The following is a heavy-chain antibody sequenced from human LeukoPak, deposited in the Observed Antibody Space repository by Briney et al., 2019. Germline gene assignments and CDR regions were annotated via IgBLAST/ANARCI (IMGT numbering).Heavy chain of an antibody. CDR2: ISYDGSSK. Sequence: GGSLRLSCAASGFTFSRYGMHWVRQAPGKGLEWVAVISYDGSSKYYADSVKGRFTISRDNSKNTLYLQMNSLRAEDTAVYYCASRAIAVANARGQGTLVTVSS. CDR3: ASRAIAVANA. D-gene: IGHD6-19*01. J-gene: IGHJ4*02. CDR1: GFTFSRYG. V-gene: IGHV3-30*03.